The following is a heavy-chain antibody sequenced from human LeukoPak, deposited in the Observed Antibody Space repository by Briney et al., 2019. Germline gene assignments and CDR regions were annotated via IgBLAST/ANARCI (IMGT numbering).Heavy chain of an antibody. Sequence: SQTLSLTCAISGDSVSSNSAACNWVRQPPSRGLEWLGRAYYRSKWSNDYAPSVKSRITINPDTSKHQFSLQLASVTPEDTAVYYCARDLNSAWYSFDYWGQGTLVIVSS. CDR2: AYYRSKWSN. V-gene: IGHV6-1*01. CDR3: ARDLNSAWYSFDY. D-gene: IGHD6-19*01. J-gene: IGHJ4*02. CDR1: GDSVSSNSAA.